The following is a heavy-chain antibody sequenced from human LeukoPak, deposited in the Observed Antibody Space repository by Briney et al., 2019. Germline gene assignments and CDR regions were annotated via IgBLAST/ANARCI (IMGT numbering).Heavy chain of an antibody. V-gene: IGHV4-61*01. J-gene: IGHJ4*02. D-gene: IGHD6-13*01. CDR3: ASEGAGTFDY. CDR2: IYYSGST. CDR1: GGSVSSGSYY. Sequence: SETLSLTCTVSGGSVSSGSYYWSWIRQPPGKGLEWIGYIYYSGSTDYNPSLKSRVTISVDTSKNQFSLKLSSVTAADTAVYYCASEGAGTFDYWGQGTLVTVSS.